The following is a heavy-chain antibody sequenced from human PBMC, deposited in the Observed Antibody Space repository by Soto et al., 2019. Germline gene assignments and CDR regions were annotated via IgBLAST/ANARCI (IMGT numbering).Heavy chain of an antibody. D-gene: IGHD2-15*01. J-gene: IGHJ4*02. V-gene: IGHV3-23*01. CDR1: GFTFSSYA. CDR2: ISGSGGST. CDR3: AKSTRCSGGSCPGAFDY. Sequence: EVQLLESGGGLVQPGGSLRLSCAASGFTFSSYAMSWVGQAPGKGLEWVSAISGSGGSTYYADSVKGRFTISRDNSKNTLYLQMNSLRAEDTAVYYCAKSTRCSGGSCPGAFDYWGQGTLVTVSS.